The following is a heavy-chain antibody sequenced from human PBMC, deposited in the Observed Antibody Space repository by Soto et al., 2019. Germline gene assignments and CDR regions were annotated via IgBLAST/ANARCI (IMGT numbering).Heavy chain of an antibody. CDR3: ARDRPGVEVSVDGVFDP. D-gene: IGHD2-2*01. CDR1: GFAINIGGAY. V-gene: IGHV4-31*03. Sequence: PSETLSLTCTVSGFAINIGGAYLTWIRQRPGKGLEWIGYVTYIGSTYYNPSLKGRVAISVDTSKNQFSLKLNFVTDADTADYYSARDRPGVEVSVDGVFDPWDQGKLFTVSS. J-gene: IGHJ5*02. CDR2: VTYIGST.